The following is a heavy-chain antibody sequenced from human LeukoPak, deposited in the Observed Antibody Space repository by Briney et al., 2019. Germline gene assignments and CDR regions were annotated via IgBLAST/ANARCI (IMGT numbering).Heavy chain of an antibody. D-gene: IGHD4-23*01. Sequence: SVKVSCEASGGTFSTFGLSWVRQAPGQGLEWMGGIIPIFGPANYAQKFQGRVTITADESTSTAYMELSSLRSEDTAVYFCARATGNSDHSPREPIHWYFDLWGRGTLVTVSS. J-gene: IGHJ2*01. CDR3: ARATGNSDHSPREPIHWYFDL. CDR2: IIPIFGPA. CDR1: GGTFSTFG. V-gene: IGHV1-69*01.